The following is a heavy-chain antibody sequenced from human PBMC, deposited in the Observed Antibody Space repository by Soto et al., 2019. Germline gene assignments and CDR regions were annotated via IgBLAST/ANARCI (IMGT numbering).Heavy chain of an antibody. D-gene: IGHD2-21*02. CDR3: AKAPRGDYYFDY. CDR1: GFTFSSYG. V-gene: IGHV3-30*18. Sequence: QVQLVESGGGVVQPGRSLRLSCAASGFTFSSYGMHWVRQAPGKGLEWVAVISYDGSNKYYADSVKGRFTISGDNSKNTLYLQMNSLRAEDTAVYYCAKAPRGDYYFDYWGQGTLVTVSS. J-gene: IGHJ4*02. CDR2: ISYDGSNK.